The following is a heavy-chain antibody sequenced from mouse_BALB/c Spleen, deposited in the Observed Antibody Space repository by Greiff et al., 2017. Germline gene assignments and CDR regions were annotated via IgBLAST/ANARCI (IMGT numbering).Heavy chain of an antibody. CDR3: ARQGGSSSRYFDV. CDR1: GFTFSSYA. D-gene: IGHD1-1*01. V-gene: IGHV5-9-3*01. CDR2: ISSGGSYT. Sequence: EVQRVESGGGLVKPGGSLKLSCAASGFTFSSYAMSWVRQTPEKRLEWVATISSGGSYTYYPDSVKGRFTISRDNAKNTLYLQMSSLRSEDTAMYYCARQGGSSSRYFDVWGAGTTVTVSS. J-gene: IGHJ1*01.